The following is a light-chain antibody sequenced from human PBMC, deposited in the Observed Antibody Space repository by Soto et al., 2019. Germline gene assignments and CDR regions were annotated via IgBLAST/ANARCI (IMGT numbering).Light chain of an antibody. J-gene: IGKJ3*01. CDR3: QQYNNWPPFT. Sequence: DIQMTQSPSTLSASVGDRVTITCRASQSISSWLAWYQQKPGKAPKLLMYKASNLESGVPSRFSGSGSGTEFTLTISSLQPDDFAVYCCQQYNNWPPFTFGPGTKVDIK. CDR2: KAS. CDR1: QSISSW. V-gene: IGKV1-5*03.